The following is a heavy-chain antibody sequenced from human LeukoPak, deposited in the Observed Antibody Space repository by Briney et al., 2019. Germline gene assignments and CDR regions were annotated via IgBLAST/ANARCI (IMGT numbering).Heavy chain of an antibody. CDR1: GFTFSSYA. Sequence: GGSLRLSCAASGFTFSSYAMSWVRQAPGKGLEWVSYISSSSSTIYYADSVKGRFTISRDNAKNSLYLQMNSLRAEDTAVYYCARSDSSGYPDAFDIWGQGTMVTVSS. CDR3: ARSDSSGYPDAFDI. CDR2: ISSSSSTI. V-gene: IGHV3-48*04. J-gene: IGHJ3*02. D-gene: IGHD3-22*01.